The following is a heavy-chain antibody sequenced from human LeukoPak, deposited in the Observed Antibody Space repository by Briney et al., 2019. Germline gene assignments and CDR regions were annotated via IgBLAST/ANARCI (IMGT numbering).Heavy chain of an antibody. V-gene: IGHV4-39*07. CDR2: IYYSGST. Sequence: SETLSLTCTVSGGSISSSSYYWGWIRQPPGKGLEWIGSIYYSGSTYYNPSLKSRVTISVDTSKNQFSLKLSSVTAADTAVYYCARLLGVGATIDYWGQGTLVTVSS. D-gene: IGHD1-26*01. J-gene: IGHJ4*02. CDR1: GGSISSSSYY. CDR3: ARLLGVGATIDY.